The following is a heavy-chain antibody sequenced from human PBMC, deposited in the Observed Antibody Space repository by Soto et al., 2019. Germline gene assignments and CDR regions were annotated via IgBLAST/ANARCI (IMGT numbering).Heavy chain of an antibody. CDR2: INHSGSS. Sequence: PSETLSLTCDVYSGSFNGYYWSWIRQPPGKGLEWLGEINHSGSSNYNPSLKSRVTMSVDTSKNQFSLKLSSVTAAYTALYYCARGAGYFDTSDYYPDSRGQGTMATVS. CDR1: SGSFNGYY. V-gene: IGHV4-34*01. D-gene: IGHD3-22*01. J-gene: IGHJ4*02. CDR3: ARGAGYFDTSDYYPDS.